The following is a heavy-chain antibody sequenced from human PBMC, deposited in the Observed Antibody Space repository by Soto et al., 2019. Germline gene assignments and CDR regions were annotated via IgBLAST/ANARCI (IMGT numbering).Heavy chain of an antibody. CDR2: IYWDDDK. Sequence: QITLKESGPTLVKPTQTLTLTCTFSGFSLSTNAVGVGWIRQPPGKALEWLALIYWDDDKRYSPSLKSRLTSTKDTSKKQVVLTMTTMEPLDTATYYCAHGYSYAHYFVSWGQGTMVTVSS. V-gene: IGHV2-5*02. CDR1: GFSLSTNAVG. D-gene: IGHD5-18*01. J-gene: IGHJ4*02. CDR3: AHGYSYAHYFVS.